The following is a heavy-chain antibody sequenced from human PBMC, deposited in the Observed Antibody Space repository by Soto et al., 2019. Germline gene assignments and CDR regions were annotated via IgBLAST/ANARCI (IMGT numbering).Heavy chain of an antibody. V-gene: IGHV1-69*06. D-gene: IGHD3-3*01. CDR3: NRGSEYDFWSGYL. J-gene: IGHJ4*02. Sequence: QERLVQSGAEVRKPGSSVKVSCKVTGGTSTRYAINWVRQAPGQGIGWMGGIVPMFGTSKYAQKFQGRVTITADTSTNIAYMELRSLRSEDTAVYYCNRGSEYDFWSGYLWGQGTLVSVSS. CDR1: GGTSTRYA. CDR2: IVPMFGTS.